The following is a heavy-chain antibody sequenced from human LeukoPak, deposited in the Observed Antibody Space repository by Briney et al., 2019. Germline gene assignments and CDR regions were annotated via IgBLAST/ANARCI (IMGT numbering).Heavy chain of an antibody. CDR1: GGSISGYN. Sequence: NPSETLSLTCAVSGGSISGYNWNWIRQPPGKGLEWIAYIYYSGSTNQYPSLKSRVTISIDTSKNQFSLKLNPVTAADTAVYYCARGRNNNNSGWFDPWGQGTLVIVSS. CDR3: ARGRNNNNSGWFDP. V-gene: IGHV4-59*01. D-gene: IGHD1-1*01. J-gene: IGHJ5*02. CDR2: IYYSGST.